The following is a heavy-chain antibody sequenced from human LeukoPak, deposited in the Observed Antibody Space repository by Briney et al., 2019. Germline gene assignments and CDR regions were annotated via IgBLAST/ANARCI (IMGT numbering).Heavy chain of an antibody. CDR1: GFTFSSYA. V-gene: IGHV3-23*01. Sequence: PGGSLRLSCAASGFTFSSYAMSWVRQAPGKGLEWVSAISGSGGTTYYADSVRGRFTISRDNSRNTLYLQMNSLRADDTAVYYCAVNGWYGYWGQGTLVTVSS. J-gene: IGHJ4*02. D-gene: IGHD6-19*01. CDR2: ISGSGGTT. CDR3: AVNGWYGY.